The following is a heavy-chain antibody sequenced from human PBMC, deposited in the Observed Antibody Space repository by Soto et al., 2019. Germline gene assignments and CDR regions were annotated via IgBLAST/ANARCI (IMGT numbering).Heavy chain of an antibody. V-gene: IGHV1-69*12. CDR1: GGTFSNYA. CDR2: IVPIFGTT. D-gene: IGHD6-19*01. J-gene: IGHJ6*02. CDR3: ARVEAVAGLYNYHGLDV. Sequence: QVQLVQSGAEVKKPGYSVKVSCKVSGGTFSNYAIDWVRLAPGHGLEWMGGIVPIFGTTYYTQKFQGRATIIADDSTITAYLEMSSLRSEYTAIYYCARVEAVAGLYNYHGLDVWGQGTAVTVSS.